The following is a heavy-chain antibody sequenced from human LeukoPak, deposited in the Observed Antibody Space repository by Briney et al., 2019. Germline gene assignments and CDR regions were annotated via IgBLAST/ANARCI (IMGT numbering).Heavy chain of an antibody. CDR1: GGSVSSSSYY. Sequence: SETLSLTCTVSGGSVSSSSYYWGWIRQPPGKGLEWIGSIYYSGSAYYSPSLKSRVTLSIDTSKNQFSLRLTSVTATDTAVYYCARLGATVTTLSWFDPWGQGTLVTVSS. J-gene: IGHJ5*02. CDR2: IYYSGSA. V-gene: IGHV4-39*01. D-gene: IGHD4-17*01. CDR3: ARLGATVTTLSWFDP.